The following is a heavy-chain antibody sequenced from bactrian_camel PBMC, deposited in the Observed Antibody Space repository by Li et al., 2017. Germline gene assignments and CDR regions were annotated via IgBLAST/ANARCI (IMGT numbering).Heavy chain of an antibody. CDR2: INIGGGST. CDR1: GFTFSSND. Sequence: VQLVESGGDLVQPGGSLRLSCAASGFTFSSNDMSWVRQAPGKGIEWVSVINIGGGSTYYRDSVKGRFTISRDNAKNTLYLQMNSLKTEDTAVYYCATGWADIGYWGQGTQVTVS. CDR3: ATGWADIGY. D-gene: IGHD3*01. J-gene: IGHJ6*01. V-gene: IGHV3S40*01.